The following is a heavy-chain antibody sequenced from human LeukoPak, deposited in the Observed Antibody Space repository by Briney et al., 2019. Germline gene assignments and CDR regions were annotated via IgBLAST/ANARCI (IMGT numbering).Heavy chain of an antibody. V-gene: IGHV3-30-3*01. CDR1: GFILSSYA. CDR3: ARDPAVDAFDI. D-gene: IGHD6-25*01. J-gene: IGHJ3*02. Sequence: PGRSLRLSCAASGFILSSYAMHWVRQAPGKGLEWVAVISYDGSNKYYADSVKGRFTISRDNSKNTLYLQMNSLRAEDTAVYYCARDPAVDAFDIWGQGTMVTVSS. CDR2: ISYDGSNK.